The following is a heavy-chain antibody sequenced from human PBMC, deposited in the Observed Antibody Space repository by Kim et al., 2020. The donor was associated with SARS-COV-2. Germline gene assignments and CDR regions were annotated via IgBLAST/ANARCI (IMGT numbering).Heavy chain of an antibody. CDR2: ISSSGSTI. V-gene: IGHV3-48*03. CDR1: GFTFSSYE. CDR3: AREIRITMVRGVILLMTGAGPDGVLRMGL. Sequence: GGSLRLSCAASGFTFSSYEMNWVRQAPGKGLEWVSYISSSGSTIYYADSVKGRFTISRDNAKNSLYLQMNSLRAEDTAVYYCAREIRITMVRGVILLMTGAGPDGVLRMGLWGQGTTVTLPS. J-gene: IGHJ6*02. D-gene: IGHD3-10*01.